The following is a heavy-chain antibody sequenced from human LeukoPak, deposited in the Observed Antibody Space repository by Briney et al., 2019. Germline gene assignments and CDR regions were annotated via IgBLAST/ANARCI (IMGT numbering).Heavy chain of an antibody. D-gene: IGHD4-17*01. CDR1: GFTFSSYS. Sequence: GGSLRLSCAASGFTFSSYSMNWVRQAPGKGLEWVSFISYSNNYIYYAESVKGRFTISRDNAKNSLYLQMNSLRAEDTALYFCAKDNHGDYSSGLDYWGQGTLVTVSS. CDR2: ISYSNNYI. J-gene: IGHJ4*02. CDR3: AKDNHGDYSSGLDY. V-gene: IGHV3-21*04.